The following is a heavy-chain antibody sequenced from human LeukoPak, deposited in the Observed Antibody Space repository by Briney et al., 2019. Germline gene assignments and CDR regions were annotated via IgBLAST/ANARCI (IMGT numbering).Heavy chain of an antibody. D-gene: IGHD6-6*01. CDR2: IYYSGST. CDR1: GGSISSSY. V-gene: IGHV4-59*01. CDR3: ARGNGPMYSRSSYFDY. J-gene: IGHJ4*02. Sequence: PSETLSLTCTVSGGSISSSYWSWIRQPPGKGLEWIGDIYYSGSTNYNPSLKSRVTISVDTSKNQFSLKLSSVTAADTAVYYCARGNGPMYSRSSYFDYWGQGTLVTVSS.